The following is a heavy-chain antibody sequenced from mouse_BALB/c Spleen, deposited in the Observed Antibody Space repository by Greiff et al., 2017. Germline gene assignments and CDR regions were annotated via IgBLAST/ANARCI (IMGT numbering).Heavy chain of an antibody. CDR2: INPGSGGT. V-gene: IGHV1-54*01. CDR3: ARGFYYYGSSSAWFAY. J-gene: IGHJ3*01. Sequence: QVQLKESGAELVRPGTSVKVSCKASGYAFTNYLIEWVKQRPGQGLEWIGVINPGSGGTNYNEKFKGKATLTADKSSSTAYMQLSSLTSDDSAVYFCARGFYYYGSSSAWFAYWGQGTLVTVSA. CDR1: GYAFTNYL. D-gene: IGHD1-1*01.